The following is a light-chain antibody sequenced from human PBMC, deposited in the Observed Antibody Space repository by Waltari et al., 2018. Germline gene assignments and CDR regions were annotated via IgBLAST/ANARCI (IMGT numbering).Light chain of an antibody. J-gene: IGLJ2*01. CDR1: SRYVGCYNF. CDR2: DVN. V-gene: IGLV2-8*01. Sequence: QSALTQPPSASGSPGQSVTISCTGTSRYVGCYNFASRDQHHPGKAPQLPLYDVNQWPAGVPDRFSGSRPGNTASLPVSGLQAEDEADYYCSSYAGSNNLIFGGGTKLTVL. CDR3: SSYAGSNNLI.